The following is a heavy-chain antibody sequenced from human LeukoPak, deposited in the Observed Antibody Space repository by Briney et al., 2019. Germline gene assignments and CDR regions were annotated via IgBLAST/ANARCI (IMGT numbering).Heavy chain of an antibody. D-gene: IGHD1-14*01. Sequence: SGGSLRLSCAASGFTFSSYAMSWVRQAPGKGLEWVSAISGSGGSTYYADSVKGRFTITRDNSKNTLYLQMNSLRAEDTAVYYCANNNRPKHGYFVRGEFRDYWGQGILVTVSP. CDR3: ANNNRPKHGYFVRGEFRDY. J-gene: IGHJ4*02. CDR1: GFTFSSYA. V-gene: IGHV3-23*01. CDR2: ISGSGGST.